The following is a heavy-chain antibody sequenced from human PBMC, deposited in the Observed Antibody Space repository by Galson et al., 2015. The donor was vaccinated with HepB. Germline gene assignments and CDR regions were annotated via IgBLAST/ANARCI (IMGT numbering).Heavy chain of an antibody. CDR3: AKKWYSNTWYNNYMDV. D-gene: IGHD6-13*01. CDR2: ISGSGGST. Sequence: LRLSCAGYGFTFSHYAMTWVRQAPGKGLQWVSGISGSGGSTYYADSVKGRFTISRDNSKDTLSLEMNSLKAEDTAVYYCAKKWYSNTWYNNYMDVWGKGTTVTVSS. V-gene: IGHV3-23*01. CDR1: GFTFSHYA. J-gene: IGHJ6*03.